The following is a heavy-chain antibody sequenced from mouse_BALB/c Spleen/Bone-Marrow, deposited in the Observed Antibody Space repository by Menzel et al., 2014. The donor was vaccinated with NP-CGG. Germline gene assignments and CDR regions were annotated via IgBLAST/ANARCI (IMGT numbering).Heavy chain of an antibody. CDR3: ARELGRRAMDY. CDR1: GYAFTNYW. D-gene: IGHD4-1*01. Sequence: VQLQQSGAELVRPVTSVQVSCKASGYAFTNYWIEWIKQRPGQGLEWIGVINPGSGGANYNEKFKGKATLTADKSSSTAYIQFSSLTSDDSAVYFCARELGRRAMDYWGQGTSVTVSS. J-gene: IGHJ4*01. CDR2: INPGSGGA. V-gene: IGHV1-54*01.